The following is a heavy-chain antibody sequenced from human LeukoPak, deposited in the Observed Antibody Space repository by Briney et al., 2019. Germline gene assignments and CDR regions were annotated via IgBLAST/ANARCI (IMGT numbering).Heavy chain of an antibody. CDR2: IKQDGSEK. V-gene: IGHV3-7*01. J-gene: IGHJ5*02. CDR3: VREDDTKVPAQRGDWFDP. Sequence: PGGSLRLSCVVSGFTFNRYWMTWVRQAPGKGLEGVANIKQDGSEKNYVDSVKGRFTISRDNAKDSLYLQMNSLRAEDTAVYYCVREDDTKVPAQRGDWFDPWGQGALVTVSS. CDR1: GFTFNRYW. D-gene: IGHD2-2*01.